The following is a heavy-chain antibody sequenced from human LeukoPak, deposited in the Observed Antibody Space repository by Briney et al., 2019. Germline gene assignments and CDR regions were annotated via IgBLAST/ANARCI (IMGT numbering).Heavy chain of an antibody. Sequence: ASVKVSCKASGYTFTSYYMHWVRQAPGQGLEWMGIINPSGGSTSYAQKLQGRVTMTTDTSTSTAYMELRSLRSDDTAVYYCARDQTTGTTSFFDYYYYGMDVWGQGTTVTVSS. J-gene: IGHJ6*02. V-gene: IGHV1-46*01. CDR3: ARDQTTGTTSFFDYYYYGMDV. CDR1: GYTFTSYY. CDR2: INPSGGST. D-gene: IGHD1-7*01.